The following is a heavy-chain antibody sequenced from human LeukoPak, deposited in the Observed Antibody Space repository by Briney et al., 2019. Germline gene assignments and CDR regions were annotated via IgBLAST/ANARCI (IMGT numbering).Heavy chain of an antibody. CDR2: ISSSGSTI. V-gene: IGHV3-11*01. CDR1: GFTFSDYY. CDR3: ASSIQLWPPFYYGMDV. Sequence: GGSLRLSCAASGFTFSDYYMSWIRHAPGKGLELVSYISSSGSTIYYADSVKGRFTISRDNAKNSLYLQMNSLRAEDTAVYYCASSIQLWPPFYYGMDVWGQGTTVTVSS. D-gene: IGHD5-18*01. J-gene: IGHJ6*02.